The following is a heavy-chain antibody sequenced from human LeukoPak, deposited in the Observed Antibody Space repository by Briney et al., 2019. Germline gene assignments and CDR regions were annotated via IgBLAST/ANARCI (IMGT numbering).Heavy chain of an antibody. D-gene: IGHD6-13*01. CDR3: ARVGKRSSWQGIAY. CDR1: GFPFRDYY. J-gene: IGHJ4*02. CDR2: ISSSGSTI. V-gene: IGHV3-11*01. Sequence: GDSLRLSCAASGFPFRDYYMRWLRQAPGKGGDWVSYISSSGSTIYYADSVKGRFTISRDNAKNSLYLQMNSLRAEDTAVYYCARVGKRSSWQGIAYWGQGTLVTVSS.